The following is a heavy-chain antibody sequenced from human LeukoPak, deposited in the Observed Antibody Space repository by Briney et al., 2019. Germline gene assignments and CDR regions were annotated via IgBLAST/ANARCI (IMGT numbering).Heavy chain of an antibody. CDR1: GGSIISYY. V-gene: IGHV4-39*01. CDR2: ISYSGST. CDR3: ARRRQQLVVDY. D-gene: IGHD6-13*01. Sequence: SEPLSLTCTVSGGSIISYYWGGIRQPPGKGLEWIGSISYSGSTYYNPSLKSRVTISVDTSRNQFSLNLSSVTAADTAVYYCARRRQQLVVDYWGQGTLVTVSS. J-gene: IGHJ4*02.